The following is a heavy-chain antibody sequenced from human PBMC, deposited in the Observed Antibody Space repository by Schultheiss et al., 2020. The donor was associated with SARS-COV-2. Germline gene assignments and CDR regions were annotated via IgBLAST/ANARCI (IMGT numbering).Heavy chain of an antibody. J-gene: IGHJ4*02. V-gene: IGHV3-30*04. D-gene: IGHD3-22*01. CDR3: ARAGYYYGYFDY. CDR1: GFTFSSYA. CDR2: ISYDGSNK. Sequence: GALRLSCAASGFTFSSYAMHWVRQAPGKGLEWVAVISYDGSNKYYADSVKGRFTISRDNSKNTLYLQMNSLRAEDTAVYYCARAGYYYGYFDYWGQGTLVTVSS.